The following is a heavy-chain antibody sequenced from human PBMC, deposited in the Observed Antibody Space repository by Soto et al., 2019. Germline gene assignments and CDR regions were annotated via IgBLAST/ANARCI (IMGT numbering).Heavy chain of an antibody. CDR3: ARSPTPSGSSPPGLSYYNYGLDV. D-gene: IGHD1-26*01. Sequence: SQTLPLTCAISGDRVSSNSAAWNWIRQSPSRGLEWLGRTYYRSKWYSDYASSVKSRIIIKPDTSQNQFSLQLNSVTPEDTAVYYCARSPTPSGSSPPGLSYYNYGLDVWGQRTTGTVSS. CDR1: GDRVSSNSAA. CDR2: TYYRSKWYS. J-gene: IGHJ6*02. V-gene: IGHV6-1*01.